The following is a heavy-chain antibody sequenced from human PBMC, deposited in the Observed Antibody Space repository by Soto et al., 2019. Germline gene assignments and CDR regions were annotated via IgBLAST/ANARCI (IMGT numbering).Heavy chain of an antibody. CDR1: GYSFTSYA. CDR3: ARGIQLWLLFDY. CDR2: INAGNGNT. Sequence: GESLKISCKGSGYSFTSYAMHWVRQAPGQRLEWMGWINAGNGNTKYSQKFQGRVTITRDTSASTAYMELSSLRSEDTAVYYCARGIQLWLLFDYWGQGTLVTVSS. J-gene: IGHJ4*02. V-gene: IGHV1-3*01. D-gene: IGHD5-18*01.